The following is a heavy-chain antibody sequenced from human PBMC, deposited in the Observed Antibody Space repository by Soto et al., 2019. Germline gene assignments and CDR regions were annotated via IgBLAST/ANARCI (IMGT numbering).Heavy chain of an antibody. CDR2: IYYSGST. CDR3: ARVGIAVAGIDY. Sequence: SETLSLTYTVSGGSMSSYYWSWIRQPPGKGLEWIGYIYYSGSTNYNPSLKSRVTISVDTSKNQFSLKLSSVTAADTAVYYCARVGIAVAGIDYWGQGTLVTVSS. V-gene: IGHV4-59*01. CDR1: GGSMSSYY. D-gene: IGHD6-19*01. J-gene: IGHJ4*02.